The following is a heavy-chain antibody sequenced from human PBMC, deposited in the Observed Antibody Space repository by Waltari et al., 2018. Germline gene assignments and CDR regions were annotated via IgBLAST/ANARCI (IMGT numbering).Heavy chain of an antibody. CDR3: ARGRDSQSTWPVGD. D-gene: IGHD1-26*01. CDR1: GGPTSSHY. J-gene: IGHJ4*01. V-gene: IGHV4-4*07. Sequence: QVQLQESGPGLVKPSETLSLTCTVSGGPTSSHYWRWIRQPAGKGLEWIGRAHSSGSTNSNPSLKSRVIMSVDTSKNQFSLSLISVTAADSAVYYCARGRDSQSTWPVGDWGHGVLVTVSS. CDR2: AHSSGST.